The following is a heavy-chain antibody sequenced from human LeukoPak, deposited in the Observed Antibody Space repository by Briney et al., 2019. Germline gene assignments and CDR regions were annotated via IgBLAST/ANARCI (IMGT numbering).Heavy chain of an antibody. CDR3: AVYGSGFFP. Sequence: GGSLRLSCAASGFNFDDYGMNWVRQAPGKGLEWVSGINWNGGSTGYADSVKGRFTISRDNAKNSLYLQMNSLRAEDTAVYYCAVYGSGFFPWGKGTTVTISS. CDR1: GFNFDDYG. V-gene: IGHV3-20*04. CDR2: INWNGGST. J-gene: IGHJ6*04. D-gene: IGHD3-10*01.